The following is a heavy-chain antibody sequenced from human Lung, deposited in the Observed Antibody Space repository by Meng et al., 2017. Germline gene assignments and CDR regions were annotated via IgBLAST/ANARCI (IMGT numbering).Heavy chain of an antibody. J-gene: IGHJ5*02. CDR3: TRAPLPAGRGLKNWFEP. V-gene: IGHV4-34*01. CDR2: ISHSGST. CDR1: GGSFSGYY. Sequence: QVQLQQRGAGLLKPSETLSLTCGVYGGSFSGYYWSWIRQPPGKGLEWIGEISHSGSTNYNPSLKSRVTISVDTSKNQFSLQLTSVTAADTAMYYCTRAPLPAGRGLKNWFEPWGQGTLVTVSS. D-gene: IGHD2-2*01.